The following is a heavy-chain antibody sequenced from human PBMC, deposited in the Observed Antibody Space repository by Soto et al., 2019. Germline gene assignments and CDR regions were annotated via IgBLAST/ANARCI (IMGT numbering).Heavy chain of an antibody. CDR3: ARGSRDGYNYYYYYYGMDV. D-gene: IGHD5-12*01. V-gene: IGHV1-18*01. J-gene: IGHJ6*02. Sequence: ASLKLSCKSSGYTFTSYVISWVRQAPGQGLEWMGWISAYNGNTNYAQKLQGRVTMTTDTSTSTAYMELRSLRSDDTAVYYCARGSRDGYNYYYYYYGMDVWGQGTTVTVSS. CDR1: GYTFTSYV. CDR2: ISAYNGNT.